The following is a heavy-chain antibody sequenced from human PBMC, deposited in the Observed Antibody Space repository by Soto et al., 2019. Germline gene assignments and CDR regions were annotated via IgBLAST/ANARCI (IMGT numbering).Heavy chain of an antibody. J-gene: IGHJ5*02. CDR1: GGSISDDTYY. CDR2: MYYSGTS. V-gene: IGHV4-39*01. D-gene: IGHD1-1*01. CDR3: ARLHCHRPNCVPLDP. Sequence: QLQLQESGPGLVKPSETLSLTCTVSGGSISDDTYYWGWIRQPPGKGLEWIGSMYYSGTSSYNPSPKSRVCMSVETSKKQLSLRLASVAAADTAVYYCARLHCHRPNCVPLDPLGQGTLVTVSS.